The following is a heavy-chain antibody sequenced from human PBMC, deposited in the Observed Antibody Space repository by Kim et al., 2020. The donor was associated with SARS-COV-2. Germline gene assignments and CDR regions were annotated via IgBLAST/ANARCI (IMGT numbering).Heavy chain of an antibody. CDR1: GGTFSSYA. CDR2: IIPIFGTA. V-gene: IGHV1-69*13. D-gene: IGHD1-1*01. CDR3: ARRNNRGDYYYYGMDV. J-gene: IGHJ6*02. Sequence: SVKVSCKASGGTFSSYAISWVRQAPGQGLEWMGGIIPIFGTANYAQKFQGRVTITADESTSTAYMELSSLRSEDTAVYYCARRNNRGDYYYYGMDVWGQGTTVTVSS.